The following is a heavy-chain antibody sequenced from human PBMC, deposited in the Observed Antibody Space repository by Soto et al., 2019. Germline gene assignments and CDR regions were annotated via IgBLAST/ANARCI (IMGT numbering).Heavy chain of an antibody. CDR1: GFTFSSNS. D-gene: IGHD5-12*01. CDR2: ISIGGDKT. V-gene: IGHV3-23*01. J-gene: IGHJ5*02. CDR3: AIWAGYVDH. Sequence: EVQLLESGGDLIQPGGSLRLSCAASGFTFSSNSFTWVRQAPGKGLEYVSGISIGGDKTWHADSVKGRFTVSRDNSKNTVYPQMNSLRVDDTAVYYCAIWAGYVDHWGQGTLVTVSS.